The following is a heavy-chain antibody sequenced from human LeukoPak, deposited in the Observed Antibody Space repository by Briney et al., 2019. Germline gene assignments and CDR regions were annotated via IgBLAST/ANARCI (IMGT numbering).Heavy chain of an antibody. CDR2: INPNSGGA. Sequence: GASLKVSCKASGYXFTGYYIHWVRQTPGQGLEWMGWINPNSGGANYAQKFQGRVTMTRDTSISTGYMELSSLRSDDTAVYYCARSADYSNQHNDYWGQGTLVTVSS. J-gene: IGHJ4*02. CDR3: ARSADYSNQHNDY. D-gene: IGHD4-11*01. V-gene: IGHV1-2*02. CDR1: GYXFTGYY.